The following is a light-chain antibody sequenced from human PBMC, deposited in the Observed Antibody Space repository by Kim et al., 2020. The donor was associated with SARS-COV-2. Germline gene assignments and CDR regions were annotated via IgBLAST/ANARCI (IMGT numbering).Light chain of an antibody. CDR3: QIWDSGSDHPYV. CDR2: FGD. V-gene: IGLV3-21*04. J-gene: IGLJ1*01. CDR1: S. Sequence: SVHWSQLKPGQAPNLVLFFGDDRPSGLPARFSGPSSGDPATLTIARVEAGDEADYFCQIWDSGSDHPYVFGPGTKVTVL.